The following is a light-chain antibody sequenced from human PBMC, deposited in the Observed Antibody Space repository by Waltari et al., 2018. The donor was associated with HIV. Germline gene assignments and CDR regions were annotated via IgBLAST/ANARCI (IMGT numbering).Light chain of an antibody. CDR1: QSVSNN. V-gene: IGKV3-15*01. J-gene: IGKJ3*01. CDR3: QQYNNWPPLFT. CDR2: GAS. Sequence: EIVMTQSPAPLSVSQGESATLPCRASQSVSNNLAWYQQKPGQAPRLLIYGASTRATGIPARFSGSGSGTEFTLTISSLQSEDFAVYYCQQYNNWPPLFTFGPGTKVDIK.